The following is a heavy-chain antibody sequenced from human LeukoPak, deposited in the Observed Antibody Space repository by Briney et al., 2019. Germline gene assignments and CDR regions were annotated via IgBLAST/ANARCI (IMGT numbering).Heavy chain of an antibody. D-gene: IGHD5-18*01. V-gene: IGHV4-39*01. CDR3: ARHVENSYGSYYFDY. Sequence: ETLSLTCTVSGGSISSSSYYWGWIRQPPGKGLERIGSIYYSGSTYYNPSLKSRVTISVDTSKNQFSLKLSSVTAADTAVYYCARHVENSYGSYYFDYWGQGTLVTVSS. J-gene: IGHJ4*02. CDR2: IYYSGST. CDR1: GGSISSSSYY.